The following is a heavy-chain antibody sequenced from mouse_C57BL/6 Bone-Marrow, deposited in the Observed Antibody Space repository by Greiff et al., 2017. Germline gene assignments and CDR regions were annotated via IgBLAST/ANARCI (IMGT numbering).Heavy chain of an antibody. D-gene: IGHD1-1*01. CDR3: ARGGSSPFDY. J-gene: IGHJ2*01. CDR2: ISSGSSTI. V-gene: IGHV5-17*01. Sequence: EVKLMESGGGLVKPGGSLKLSCAASGFTFSDYGMHWVRQAPEKGLEWVAYISSGSSTIYYADTVKGRFTISRDNAKNTLFLQMTSLRSEDTAMYYGARGGSSPFDYWGQGTTLTVSS. CDR1: GFTFSDYG.